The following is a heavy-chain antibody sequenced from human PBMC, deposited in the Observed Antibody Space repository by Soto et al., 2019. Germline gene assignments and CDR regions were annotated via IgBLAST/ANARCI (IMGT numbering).Heavy chain of an antibody. CDR2: IGGYQGNT. CDR3: APHTLDTGMPSGY. V-gene: IGHV1-18*01. J-gene: IGHJ4*02. D-gene: IGHD5-18*01. Sequence: QVQLVQSGAEVREPGASVKVSCKASGYTFTNYGVSWVRPAPGQGLEWMGWIGGYQGNTNYAQKLQGRVTLTTDTSTSTAYMEMRSLRSDDTAVYYCAPHTLDTGMPSGYWGQGTLVTVSS. CDR1: GYTFTNYG.